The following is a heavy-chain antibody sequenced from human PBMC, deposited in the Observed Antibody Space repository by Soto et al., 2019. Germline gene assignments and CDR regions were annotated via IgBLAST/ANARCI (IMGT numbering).Heavy chain of an antibody. CDR2: IYYSGST. V-gene: IGHV4-39*01. D-gene: IGHD1-26*01. Sequence: PSVTLSLTCTVSGVSIRISIYYWGWIRQPPGKGLEWIGSIYYSGSTYYDPSLKSRVTISVDTSKNQFSLNLSSVTAADTAVYYCARKLVGATDDFDYWGQGTLVTVSS. CDR3: ARKLVGATDDFDY. J-gene: IGHJ4*02. CDR1: GVSIRISIYY.